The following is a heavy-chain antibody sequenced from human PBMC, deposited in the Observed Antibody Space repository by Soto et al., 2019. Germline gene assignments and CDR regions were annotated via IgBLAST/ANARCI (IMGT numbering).Heavy chain of an antibody. CDR1: GFTFSGSA. J-gene: IGHJ6*02. V-gene: IGHV3-73*01. CDR2: IRSKANSYAT. D-gene: IGHD3-16*02. Sequence: GGSLRLSCAASGFTFSGSAMHWVRQASGKGLEWVGRIRSKANSYATAYAASVKGRFTISRDDSKNTAYLQMNSLKTEDTAVYYCTSSNPMITFGGVIVPYYGMDVWGQGTTVTVSS. CDR3: TSSNPMITFGGVIVPYYGMDV.